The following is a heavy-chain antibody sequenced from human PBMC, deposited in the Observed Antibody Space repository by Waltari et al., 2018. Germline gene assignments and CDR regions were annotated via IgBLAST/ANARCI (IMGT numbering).Heavy chain of an antibody. Sequence: QVQLVQSGAAVKKPGSSVEVSCKASGGTFSSYAISWLRQPRGQAGEWMGGISPILGIANYAKKFQGRVTITADEATSTAYMELSSLRSEDTAVYYGARSLGAFGGAAFDYWGQGTLVTVSS. J-gene: IGHJ4*02. CDR2: ISPILGIA. CDR3: ARSLGAFGGAAFDY. D-gene: IGHD3-16*01. V-gene: IGHV1-69*04. CDR1: GGTFSSYA.